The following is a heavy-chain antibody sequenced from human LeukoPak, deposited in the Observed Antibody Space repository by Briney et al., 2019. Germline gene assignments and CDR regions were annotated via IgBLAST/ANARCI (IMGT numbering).Heavy chain of an antibody. V-gene: IGHV3-23*01. J-gene: IGHJ4*02. D-gene: IGHD2-8*02. CDR2: LINTGYST. CDR1: GFSFSNYA. Sequence: GGSLRLSCVASGFSFSNYAMSWVRQPPGKGLEWVSTLINTGYSTYYADSVKGRFTISRDNSRNTLCLQMNSLRAEDTAVYYCAKQDIVLIPSTFFFKTEFDFWGQGTLVTVSS. CDR3: AKQDIVLIPSTFFFKTEFDF.